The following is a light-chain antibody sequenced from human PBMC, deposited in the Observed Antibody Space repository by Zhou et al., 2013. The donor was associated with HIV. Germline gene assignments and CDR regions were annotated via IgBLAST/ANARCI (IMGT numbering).Light chain of an antibody. V-gene: IGKV3-11*01. J-gene: IGKJ4*01. CDR2: DAS. CDR1: QSVSSTY. Sequence: EIVLTQSPGTLSLSPGERATLSCRASQSVSSTYLAWYQQKPGQAPRLLIYDASNRATDIPARFSGSGSGTDFTLTISSLEPEDFAVYYCQQRSNWPRTFGGGTKVEIK. CDR3: QQRSNWPRT.